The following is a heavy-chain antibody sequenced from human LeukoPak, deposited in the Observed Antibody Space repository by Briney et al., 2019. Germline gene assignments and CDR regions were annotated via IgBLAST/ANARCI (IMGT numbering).Heavy chain of an antibody. CDR1: GFTFFRFS. V-gene: IGHV3-30*04. CDR2: KSYDGSNK. J-gene: IGHJ4*02. Sequence: GGSLRLSCAASGFTFFRFSMHWVRQAPGKGLEWVAVKSYDGSNKYYADSVKGRFTISRDNSKNTLYLQMNSLRAEDTAVYYCARWRYDSSDPSFDYWGQGTLVTVSS. D-gene: IGHD3-22*01. CDR3: ARWRYDSSDPSFDY.